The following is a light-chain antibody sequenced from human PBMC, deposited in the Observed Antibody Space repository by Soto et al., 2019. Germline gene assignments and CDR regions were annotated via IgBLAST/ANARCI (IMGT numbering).Light chain of an antibody. V-gene: IGLV2-14*01. CDR1: SSDVGAYNY. J-gene: IGLJ2*01. CDR2: DVD. Sequence: QSALTQPASVSGSPGQSIAISCTGTSSDVGAYNYVSWYQQYPGKAPKLMIYDVDNRPSGVSNRFSGSKSGNTASLTISGLQAEDEADYYCSSYTTSNSVVFGGGTQLTVL. CDR3: SSYTTSNSVV.